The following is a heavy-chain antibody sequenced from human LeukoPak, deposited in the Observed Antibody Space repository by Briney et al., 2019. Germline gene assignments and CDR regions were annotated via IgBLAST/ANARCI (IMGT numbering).Heavy chain of an antibody. J-gene: IGHJ3*02. Sequence: SVNVSCKASGFTFTSSAMQWVRQSRGQRLEWIGWIVVGSGNTNYAQKFQERVTITRDMSTSTAYMELSSLRSEDTAVYYCAADRGGGGFDIWGQGTMVTVSS. D-gene: IGHD3-16*01. CDR2: IVVGSGNT. CDR1: GFTFTSSA. V-gene: IGHV1-58*02. CDR3: AADRGGGGFDI.